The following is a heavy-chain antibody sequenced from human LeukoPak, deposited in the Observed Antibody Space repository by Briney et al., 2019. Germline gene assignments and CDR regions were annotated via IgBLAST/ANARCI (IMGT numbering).Heavy chain of an antibody. CDR1: GGSISTYY. CDR2: IHTSGST. CDR3: ARAPEFSSGWLLDC. V-gene: IGHV4-4*07. D-gene: IGHD6-19*01. Sequence: SETLSLTCSVSGGSISTYYGSWLRQSAGKGLEWIVRIHTSGSTNYNPSLKSRVTMSVDTSKNQFSLKVSSVSAADTGVYYCARAPEFSSGWLLDCWGQGSLVTVSS. J-gene: IGHJ4*02.